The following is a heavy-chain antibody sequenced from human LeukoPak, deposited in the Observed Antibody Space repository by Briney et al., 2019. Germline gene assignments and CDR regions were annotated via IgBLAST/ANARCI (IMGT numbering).Heavy chain of an antibody. CDR2: ISGSGAST. CDR3: AKVGYFFGYLYYFDN. CDR1: GFTFSSYA. Sequence: GGSLRLSCAASGFTFSSYAMSWVRQAPGKGLEWVSVISGSGASTSYADSVKGRFTIARDNSKNTLYLQMNSLRAEDTAVYYCAKVGYFFGYLYYFDNWGQGTLVTVSS. V-gene: IGHV3-23*01. D-gene: IGHD5-18*01. J-gene: IGHJ4*02.